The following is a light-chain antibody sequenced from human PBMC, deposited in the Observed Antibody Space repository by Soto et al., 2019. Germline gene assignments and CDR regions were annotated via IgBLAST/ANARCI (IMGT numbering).Light chain of an antibody. CDR3: KKNNIYPWT. CDR2: KAS. V-gene: IGKV1-5*03. Sequence: DIQMTQSPSTLSASVGDRVTITCRASQSISSWLAWYQQKPGKAPKLLIYKASSLESGVPSRFSGSGSGTEFTLTIRTRQLYDFEINYCKKNNIYPWTFGKGTKVK. J-gene: IGKJ1*01. CDR1: QSISSW.